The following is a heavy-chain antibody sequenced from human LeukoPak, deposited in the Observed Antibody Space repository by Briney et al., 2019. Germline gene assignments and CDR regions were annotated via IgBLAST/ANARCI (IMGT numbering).Heavy chain of an antibody. J-gene: IGHJ4*02. Sequence: PGGTLRLSCAASGFTFSSYGMSWVRQAPGKGLKWVSGISGSGGRTDYADSVKGRFTISRDNSKNTLYLHMNSLRAEDTAVYYCAKVLVGTTCFEYWGQGTLVTVSS. CDR1: GFTFSSYG. D-gene: IGHD1-7*01. CDR2: ISGSGGRT. V-gene: IGHV3-23*01. CDR3: AKVLVGTTCFEY.